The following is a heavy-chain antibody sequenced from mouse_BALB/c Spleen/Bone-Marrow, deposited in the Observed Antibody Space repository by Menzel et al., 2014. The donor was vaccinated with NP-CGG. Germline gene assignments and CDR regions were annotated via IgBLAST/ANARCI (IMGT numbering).Heavy chain of an antibody. D-gene: IGHD2-3*01. CDR2: INPYNGDT. J-gene: IGHJ3*01. CDR3: GGQDGYYGGFAY. CDR1: GYSFTGYF. V-gene: IGHV1-37*01. Sequence: VHVKQSGPELVKPGASVKTPCKASGYSFTGYFMNWVKQSHGKSLEWIGRINPYNGDTFYNQKFKGKATLTVDKSSSTAHMELLSLTSEDSAVYYCGGQDGYYGGFAYWGQGTLVTVSA.